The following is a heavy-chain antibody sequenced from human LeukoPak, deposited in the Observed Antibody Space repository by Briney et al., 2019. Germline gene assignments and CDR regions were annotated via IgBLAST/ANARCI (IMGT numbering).Heavy chain of an antibody. Sequence: GGSLRLSCAASGFTFSSYGMHWVRQAPGKGLEWAAVISYDGSDKQYADSAKGRFIISGDNSKNTLYLQMNSLRVEDTAVYYCAKETPLGSSWFGPWGQGTLVTVSS. CDR3: AKETPLGSSWFGP. J-gene: IGHJ5*02. CDR1: GFTFSSYG. CDR2: ISYDGSDK. D-gene: IGHD1-26*01. V-gene: IGHV3-30*18.